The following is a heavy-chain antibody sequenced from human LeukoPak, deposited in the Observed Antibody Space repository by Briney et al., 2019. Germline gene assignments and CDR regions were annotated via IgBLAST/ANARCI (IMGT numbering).Heavy chain of an antibody. Sequence: PSETLSLTCAVSGGSISSGGYSWSWIRQPPGKGLEWIGYIYHSGSTYYNPSLKSRVTMSVDRSKNQFSLKLSSETAADTAVYYCASKYCTNGVCPNWFDPWGQGTLVTVSS. J-gene: IGHJ5*02. V-gene: IGHV4-30-2*01. CDR3: ASKYCTNGVCPNWFDP. D-gene: IGHD2-8*01. CDR1: GGSISSGGYS. CDR2: IYHSGST.